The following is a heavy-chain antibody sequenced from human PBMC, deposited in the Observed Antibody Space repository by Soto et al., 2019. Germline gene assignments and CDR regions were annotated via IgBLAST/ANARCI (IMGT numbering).Heavy chain of an antibody. Sequence: PXESLKISFKGSEYSLTSYWIGWVRQIPGKGLEWMGIIYPGDSDTRYSPSFQGQVTISADKSISTAYLQWSSLKASDTAMYYCARLGGHSYGYQYYLDYWGQGTLVTVSS. CDR1: EYSLTSYW. V-gene: IGHV5-51*01. CDR2: IYPGDSDT. J-gene: IGHJ4*02. CDR3: ARLGGHSYGYQYYLDY. D-gene: IGHD5-18*01.